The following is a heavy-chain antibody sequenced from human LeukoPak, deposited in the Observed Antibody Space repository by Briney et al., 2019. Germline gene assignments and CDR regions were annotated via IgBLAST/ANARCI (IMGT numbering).Heavy chain of an antibody. CDR2: IRSKAYGGTT. Sequence: GGSLRLSCTASGFTFGDYAMSWVRQAPGKGLEWVGFIRSKAYGGTTEYAASVKGRFTISRDDSKSIAYLQMNSLKTEDTAVYYCTRGNDYSNPTGDYWGQGTLVTVSS. J-gene: IGHJ4*02. V-gene: IGHV3-49*04. CDR3: TRGNDYSNPTGDY. D-gene: IGHD4-11*01. CDR1: GFTFGDYA.